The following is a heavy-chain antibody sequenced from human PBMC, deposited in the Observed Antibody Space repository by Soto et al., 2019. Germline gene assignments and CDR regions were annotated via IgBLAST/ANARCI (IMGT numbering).Heavy chain of an antibody. V-gene: IGHV3-30*18. Sequence: QVQLVESGGGVVQPGRSLRLSCAASRFTFSNYAMHWVRQAPGKGLEWVAVISYDGTTKYYADSVKGRFTISRDNSKSTLYLQMNSLRVEDSAGYYCAKLWGYGSDSAYFDYWGQGTLVIVSS. CDR1: RFTFSNYA. D-gene: IGHD2-21*02. CDR3: AKLWGYGSDSAYFDY. J-gene: IGHJ4*02. CDR2: ISYDGTTK.